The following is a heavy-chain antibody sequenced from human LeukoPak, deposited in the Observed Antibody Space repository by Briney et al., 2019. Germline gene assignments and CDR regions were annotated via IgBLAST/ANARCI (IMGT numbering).Heavy chain of an antibody. CDR2: ISSSGYTI. V-gene: IGHV3-48*03. Sequence: PGGSLRLSCAASGFTFGSYGMNWVRQAPGKGLEWVSYISSSGYTIYYADSVKGRFTISRDNTKNSLYLQMNSLRAEDTAVYYCARDGHDYVDYFFDYWGQGTLVTVSS. CDR3: ARDGHDYVDYFFDY. CDR1: GFTFGSYG. D-gene: IGHD4-17*01. J-gene: IGHJ4*02.